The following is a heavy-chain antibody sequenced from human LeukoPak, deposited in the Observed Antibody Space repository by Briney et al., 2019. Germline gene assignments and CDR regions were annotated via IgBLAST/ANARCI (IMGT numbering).Heavy chain of an antibody. CDR1: GFTSSSSA. V-gene: IGHV3-33*01. D-gene: IGHD4-17*01. J-gene: IGHJ4*02. Sequence: PGRSLRLSCAASGFTSSSSAMPWVRQAPGKGLEWVAVIWNDGIGKYYADSVKGRFTISRDTSKNTLYLQMSSLRAEDTAVYFCARDLPTAVTGSFNSFDYWVQGARVTVSS. CDR3: ARDLPTAVTGSFNSFDY. CDR2: IWNDGIGK.